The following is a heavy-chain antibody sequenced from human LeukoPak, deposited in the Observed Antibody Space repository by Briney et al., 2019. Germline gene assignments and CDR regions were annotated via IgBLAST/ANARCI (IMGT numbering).Heavy chain of an antibody. CDR1: GFSFGGYW. CDR3: ARDAGWSRFDY. V-gene: IGHV3-7*01. CDR2: IKEDGSVK. J-gene: IGHJ4*02. Sequence: PVGSLRLSCAASGFSFGGYWMPWVRQAPGKGLEWLANIKEDGSVKNYEDSVKGRFTIPRDNAKNSLYLHMDSLRAEDTAGYYCARDAGWSRFDYSGQGTLVTVSS. D-gene: IGHD2-15*01.